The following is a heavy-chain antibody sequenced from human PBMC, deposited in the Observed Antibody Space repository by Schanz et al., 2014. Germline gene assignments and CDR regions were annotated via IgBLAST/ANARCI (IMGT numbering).Heavy chain of an antibody. J-gene: IGHJ3*02. CDR2: IWYDGNNK. V-gene: IGHV3-33*08. D-gene: IGHD3-22*01. CDR1: GFTFSSYG. Sequence: QVVLMESGGGVVRPGRSVRLSCVASGFTFSSYGMHWVRQAPGKGLEWVAVIWYDGNNKYYADSVKGRFTISRDNSKNILYLQMNSLKTEDTAVYYCTRAASNYYDASGYYESFSALEIWGQGTMVTVSS. CDR3: TRAASNYYDASGYYESFSALEI.